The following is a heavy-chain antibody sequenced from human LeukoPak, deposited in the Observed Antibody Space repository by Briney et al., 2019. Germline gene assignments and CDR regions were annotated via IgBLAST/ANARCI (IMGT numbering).Heavy chain of an antibody. Sequence: SETLSLTCAVYGGSFSGYYWSWIRQPPGKGLEWIGEINHSGSTNYNPPLKSRVTISVDTSKNRFSLKLSSVTAADTAVYYCAKLLGHNDYWGQGALVTVSS. CDR1: GGSFSGYY. CDR3: AKLLGHNDY. D-gene: IGHD4-23*01. V-gene: IGHV4-34*01. J-gene: IGHJ4*02. CDR2: INHSGST.